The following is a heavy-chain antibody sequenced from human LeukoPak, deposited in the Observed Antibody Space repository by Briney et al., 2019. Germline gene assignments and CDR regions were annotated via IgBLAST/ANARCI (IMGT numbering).Heavy chain of an antibody. CDR2: INPNTAGT. D-gene: IGHD4-11*01. Sequence: RASVKVSCKASGYTFTGYYFHWVRQAPGQGLEWMGWINPNTAGTNYAQKFPGGVTLTWDTSISTAYMELNRLTSDDTAVYYCATSAGDYRAGHYYYMGVWGKGTSVTVSS. V-gene: IGHV1-2*02. J-gene: IGHJ6*03. CDR3: ATSAGDYRAGHYYYMGV. CDR1: GYTFTGYY.